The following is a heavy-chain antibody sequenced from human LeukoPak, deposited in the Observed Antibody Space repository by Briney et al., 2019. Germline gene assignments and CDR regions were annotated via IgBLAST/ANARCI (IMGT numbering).Heavy chain of an antibody. V-gene: IGHV3-21*01. Sequence: GGSLRLSCAASGFTVSSNYMSWVRQAPGKGLEWVSSISSSSSYIYYADSVKGRFTISRDNAKNSLYLQMNSLRAEDTAVYYCAREGTTVSPVGNAFDIWGQGTMVTVSS. CDR1: GFTVSSNY. CDR2: ISSSSSYI. D-gene: IGHD4-17*01. CDR3: AREGTTVSPVGNAFDI. J-gene: IGHJ3*02.